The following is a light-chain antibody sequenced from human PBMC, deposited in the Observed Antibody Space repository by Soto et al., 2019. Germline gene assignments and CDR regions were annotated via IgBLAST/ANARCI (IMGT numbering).Light chain of an antibody. Sequence: EIVLTQSPATLSLSPGERATLSCRASQNISSYLAWYQQKPGQAPRLLIYDTSNRATGIPARFSGSGSATDFTLTISSLEPEDFAVYFCQHRSAWPLTFGGGTKVEIK. CDR1: QNISSY. J-gene: IGKJ4*01. V-gene: IGKV3-11*01. CDR2: DTS. CDR3: QHRSAWPLT.